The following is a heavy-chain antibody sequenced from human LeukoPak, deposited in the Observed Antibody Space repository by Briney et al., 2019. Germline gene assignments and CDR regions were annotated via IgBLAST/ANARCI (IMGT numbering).Heavy chain of an antibody. CDR2: ISSNDGST. Sequence: GGSLRLSCAASGLTFSTYAMSWVRQAPGKGLEWVSGISSNDGSTYYADSVKGRFTISRDNSKNTLYLQMNSLRGEDTAVYYCAKDQPRDYDSSGYYYLPDAFDIWGQGTMVTVSS. V-gene: IGHV3-23*01. CDR3: AKDQPRDYDSSGYYYLPDAFDI. D-gene: IGHD3-22*01. CDR1: GLTFSTYA. J-gene: IGHJ3*02.